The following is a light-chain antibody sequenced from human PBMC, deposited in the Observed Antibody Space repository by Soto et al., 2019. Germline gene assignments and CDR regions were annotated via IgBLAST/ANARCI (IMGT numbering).Light chain of an antibody. CDR2: VAS. Sequence: EIVLTQSPATLSLSPGERATLSCRASQSVSSYLAWYQQKPGQAPRLLINVASNRATGIPARFSGSGSVTDFTLTISSLEPEDFAVYYCQQRSNWPLTFGGGTKVEIK. J-gene: IGKJ4*01. V-gene: IGKV3-11*01. CDR3: QQRSNWPLT. CDR1: QSVSSY.